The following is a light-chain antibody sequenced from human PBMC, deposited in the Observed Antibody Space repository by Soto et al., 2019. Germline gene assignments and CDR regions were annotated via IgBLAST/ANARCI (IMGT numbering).Light chain of an antibody. Sequence: QSALTQPPSASGSPGQSVTISCTGTSSDVGGNNYVSWYQQHPGKAPKLMIYEVSKRPSGVPDRFSGSKSGNTASLTVSGLQAEDVADYYCSSYAGSNNFVVFGGGTKLTVL. CDR3: SSYAGSNNFVV. V-gene: IGLV2-8*01. J-gene: IGLJ2*01. CDR2: EVS. CDR1: SSDVGGNNY.